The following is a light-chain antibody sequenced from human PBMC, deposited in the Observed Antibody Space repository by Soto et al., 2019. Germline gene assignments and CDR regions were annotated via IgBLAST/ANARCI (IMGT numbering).Light chain of an antibody. Sequence: EIVLTQSPGTLSLSPGERATLSCRASQSVSSSYLAWYQQKPGQAPRLLIYGASSRATGTPDRFSGSGSGTDFTLTISSVESEDFAIYYCQQHNDWPTFGQGTRLEIK. CDR2: GAS. CDR3: QQHNDWPT. CDR1: QSVSSSY. V-gene: IGKV3D-20*02. J-gene: IGKJ5*01.